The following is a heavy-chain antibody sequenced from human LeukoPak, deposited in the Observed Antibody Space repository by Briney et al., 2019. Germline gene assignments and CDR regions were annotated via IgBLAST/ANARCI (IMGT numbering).Heavy chain of an antibody. Sequence: GGSLRLSCAASGFTFSSYAMSWVRQAPGKGLGRVSAISGSGGSTYYADSVKGRFTISRDNSKNTLYLQMNSLRAEDTAVYYCAKAHYYDSSGPFDYWGQGTLVTVSS. CDR1: GFTFSSYA. CDR2: ISGSGGST. J-gene: IGHJ4*02. V-gene: IGHV3-23*01. D-gene: IGHD3-22*01. CDR3: AKAHYYDSSGPFDY.